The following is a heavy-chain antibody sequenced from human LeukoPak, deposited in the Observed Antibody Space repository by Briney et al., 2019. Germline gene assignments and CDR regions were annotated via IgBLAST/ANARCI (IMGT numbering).Heavy chain of an antibody. CDR2: ISSTSSYI. J-gene: IGHJ4*02. D-gene: IGHD3-22*01. CDR3: ASEYYYDSSGYFYVSSYFDY. Sequence: GGSLRLSCAASGFTFSSYAMSWVRQAPGKGLEWVSSISSTSSYIYYADSVKGRFTISRDNAKNSLYLQMNSLRAEDTAVYYCASEYYYDSSGYFYVSSYFDYWGQGTLVTVSS. CDR1: GFTFSSYA. V-gene: IGHV3-21*01.